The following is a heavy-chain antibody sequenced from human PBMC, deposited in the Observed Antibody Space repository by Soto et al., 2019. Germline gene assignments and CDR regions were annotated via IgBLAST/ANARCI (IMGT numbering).Heavy chain of an antibody. CDR3: ARASRYYDLWIGPVTTWYFDF. D-gene: IGHD3-3*01. V-gene: IGHV1-69*13. Sequence: XVKVSCKASGGTFSSYAISWVRQAPGQGLEWMGGIIPIFGTANYAQKFQGRVTITADESTSTAYMELSSLRSEDTAVYYCARASRYYDLWIGPVTTWYFDFSGRGTLVTLSS. CDR1: GGTFSSYA. J-gene: IGHJ2*01. CDR2: IIPIFGTA.